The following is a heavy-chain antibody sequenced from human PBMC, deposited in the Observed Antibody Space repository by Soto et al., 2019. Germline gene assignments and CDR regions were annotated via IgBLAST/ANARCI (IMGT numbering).Heavy chain of an antibody. J-gene: IGHJ6*02. CDR1: GFTFSDYY. V-gene: IGHV3-11*01. CDR2: ISSSGSTI. CDR3: ARENSYVQPPDYYYYGMDV. D-gene: IGHD3-16*01. Sequence: QVQLVESGGGLVKPGGSLRLSCAASGFTFSDYYMSWLRQAPGKGMVWVSYISSSGSTIYYADSVKGRFTISRVNAKNSRYLQMNGLRAEDTAVYYCARENSYVQPPDYYYYGMDVCAHGTTVTVSS.